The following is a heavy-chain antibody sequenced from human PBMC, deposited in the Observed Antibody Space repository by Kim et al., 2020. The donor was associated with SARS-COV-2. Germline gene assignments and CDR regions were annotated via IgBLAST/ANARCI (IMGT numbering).Heavy chain of an antibody. CDR1: GGTFSSYA. V-gene: IGHV1-69*13. CDR2: IIPIFGTA. D-gene: IGHD3-9*01. CDR3: ASTILTGLPFYYRLDV. J-gene: IGHJ6*02. Sequence: SVKVSCKASGGTFSSYAISWVRQAPGQGLEWMGGIIPIFGTANYAQKFQGRVTITADESTSTAYMELSSLRSEDTAVYYCASTILTGLPFYYRLDVWGQGTTVTVSS.